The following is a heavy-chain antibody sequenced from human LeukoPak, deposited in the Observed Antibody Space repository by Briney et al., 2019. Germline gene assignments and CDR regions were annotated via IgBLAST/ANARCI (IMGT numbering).Heavy chain of an antibody. J-gene: IGHJ4*02. Sequence: GGSLRRSCAASRFTFSSYSMNWVRQAPGKGLEWVSYISSSSNTIYYADSVKGRFTISRDNAKNSLYLQMNSLRAEDTAVYYCARGNSYGPGDCDCWAQGTLVTVSS. CDR1: RFTFSSYS. V-gene: IGHV3-48*01. D-gene: IGHD5-18*01. CDR3: ARGNSYGPGDCDC. CDR2: ISSSSNTI.